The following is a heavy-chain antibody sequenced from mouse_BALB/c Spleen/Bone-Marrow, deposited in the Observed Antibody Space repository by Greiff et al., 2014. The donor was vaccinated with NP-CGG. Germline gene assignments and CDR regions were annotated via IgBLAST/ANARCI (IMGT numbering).Heavy chain of an antibody. CDR3: ARVSSTMITTVFAY. D-gene: IGHD2-4*01. CDR2: IWAGGST. CDR1: GFSLTSYG. Sequence: VQLQQSGPGLVAPSQSLSITCTVSGFSLTSYGLHWVRQPPGKGLEWLGVIWAGGSTNYNSALMSRLSISKDNSKSQVFLKMNSLQTDDTAMYYCARVSSTMITTVFAYWGQGTLVTVSA. V-gene: IGHV2-9*02. J-gene: IGHJ3*01.